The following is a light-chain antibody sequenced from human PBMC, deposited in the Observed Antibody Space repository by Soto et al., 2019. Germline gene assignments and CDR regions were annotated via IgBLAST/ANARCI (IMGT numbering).Light chain of an antibody. CDR3: CSYTHSHTWGYV. CDR1: SRDVGDYNY. Sequence: QSVLTQPRSVSGSPGQSVTISCSGSSRDVGDYNYVSWYQQLPGKAPKLLIHDVTNRPSGVPARFSGSKSGTTAYLTISGLQADDEADYFCCSYTHSHTWGYVFGTGTKLTVL. CDR2: DVT. J-gene: IGLJ1*01. V-gene: IGLV2-11*01.